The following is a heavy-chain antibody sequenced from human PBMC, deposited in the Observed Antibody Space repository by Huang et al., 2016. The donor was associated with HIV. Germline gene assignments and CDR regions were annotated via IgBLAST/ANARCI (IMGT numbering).Heavy chain of an antibody. CDR3: LIYSHMDV. CDR2: IKSKAYGGTT. V-gene: IGHV3-49*03. Sequence: DVQLVASGGGLVQPGRSLRLSCTASGFTFGDYAMSWFRQDPGKGRVGVGLIKSKAYGGTTQYASSVKDRFIISRDDSKGIAYLQMNSLKTEDTAVYYCLIYSHMDVWGKGTTVSVSS. J-gene: IGHJ6*03. CDR1: GFTFGDYA.